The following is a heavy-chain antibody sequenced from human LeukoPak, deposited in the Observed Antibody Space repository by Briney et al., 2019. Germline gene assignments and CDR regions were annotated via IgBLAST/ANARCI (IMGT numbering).Heavy chain of an antibody. Sequence: PSETLSLTCAVYGGSFSGYYWRWIGQPPGKGLEWIGEINHSGSTNYNPSLKSRVTISVDTSKNQFSLKLSSVTAADTAVYYCARLTYYLFDYWGQGTLDTVSS. CDR2: INHSGST. V-gene: IGHV4-34*01. D-gene: IGHD3-22*01. J-gene: IGHJ4*02. CDR3: ARLTYYLFDY. CDR1: GGSFSGYY.